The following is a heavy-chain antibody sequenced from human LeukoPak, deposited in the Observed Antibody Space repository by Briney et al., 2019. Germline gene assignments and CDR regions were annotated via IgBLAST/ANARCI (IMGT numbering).Heavy chain of an antibody. Sequence: PSETLSLTCAVYGGSFSGYYWSWIRQPPGKGLEWIGYIYYSGSTNYNPSLKSRVTISVDTSKNQFSLKLSSVTAADTAVYYCARESDWDAFDIWGQGTMVTVSS. CDR3: ARESDWDAFDI. J-gene: IGHJ3*02. CDR2: IYYSGST. D-gene: IGHD2-21*02. V-gene: IGHV4-59*01. CDR1: GGSFSGYY.